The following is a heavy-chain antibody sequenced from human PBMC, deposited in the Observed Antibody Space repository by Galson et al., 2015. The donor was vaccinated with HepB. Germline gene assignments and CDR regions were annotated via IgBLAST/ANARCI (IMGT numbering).Heavy chain of an antibody. J-gene: IGHJ3*01. D-gene: IGHD2-2*01. CDR2: FSYDGSSK. CDR3: ARGYCSSTSCYVFDAFDL. Sequence: SLRLSCAASGFTFSNYAMHWVRQAPGKGLEWVASFSYDGSSKYYADSMKGRFTISRDTSKNTLYLHMNSLRAEDTAVYYCARGYCSSTSCYVFDAFDLWGQGTMVTVSS. CDR1: GFTFSNYA. V-gene: IGHV3-30*04.